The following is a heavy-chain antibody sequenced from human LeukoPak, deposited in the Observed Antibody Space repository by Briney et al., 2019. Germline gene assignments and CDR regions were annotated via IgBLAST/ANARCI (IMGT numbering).Heavy chain of an antibody. Sequence: ASVKVSCKASGYTFTSYGISWVRQAPGQGREWMGWISAYNGNTNYAQKLQGRVTMTTDTSTSTAYMELRSLRSDDTAVYYCARDAPRTMVVTSGWYFDLWGRGTLVTVSS. J-gene: IGHJ2*01. CDR1: GYTFTSYG. D-gene: IGHD2-21*02. CDR3: ARDAPRTMVVTSGWYFDL. CDR2: ISAYNGNT. V-gene: IGHV1-18*01.